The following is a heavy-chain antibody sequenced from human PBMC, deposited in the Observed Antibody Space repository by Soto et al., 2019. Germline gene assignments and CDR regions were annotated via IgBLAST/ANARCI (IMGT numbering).Heavy chain of an antibody. V-gene: IGHV4-31*03. CDR3: ARDGTTMVEN. Sequence: SETLSLTCTVSGGSISSGGYYWSWIRQHPGKGLEWIGYFYYSGSTYYNPSLKSRVTISVDTSKNQFSLKLSSVTAADTDVYYCARDGTTMVENWGQGTLVTVYS. J-gene: IGHJ4*02. D-gene: IGHD3-10*01. CDR1: GGSISSGGYY. CDR2: FYYSGST.